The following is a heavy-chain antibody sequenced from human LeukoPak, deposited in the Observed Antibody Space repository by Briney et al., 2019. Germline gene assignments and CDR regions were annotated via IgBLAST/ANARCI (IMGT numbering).Heavy chain of an antibody. J-gene: IGHJ4*02. D-gene: IGHD1-26*01. Sequence: GGSLRLSCAASGFIFSSNAMNWVRQPPGKGLEWVSVISGSGTSTDYADSVKGRFTISRDNSKNTLCLQMNSLRAEDTAVYYCARGVWWIDSWGQGNQVTVSS. V-gene: IGHV3-23*01. CDR1: GFIFSSNA. CDR2: ISGSGTST. CDR3: ARGVWWIDS.